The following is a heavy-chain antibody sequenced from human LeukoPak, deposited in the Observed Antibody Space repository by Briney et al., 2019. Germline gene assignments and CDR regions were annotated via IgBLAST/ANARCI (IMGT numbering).Heavy chain of an antibody. CDR2: INHSGST. J-gene: IGHJ6*03. CDR3: ARGLREFGYYYYHMDV. V-gene: IGHV4-34*01. CDR1: GGSFSGYY. D-gene: IGHD3-10*01. Sequence: SETLSLTCAVYGGSFSGYYWSWIRQPPGKGLEWIGEINHSGSTNYNPSLKSRVTISADTSKNQFSLKLRSVTAADTAVYYCARGLREFGYYYYHMDVWGKGTTVTVSS.